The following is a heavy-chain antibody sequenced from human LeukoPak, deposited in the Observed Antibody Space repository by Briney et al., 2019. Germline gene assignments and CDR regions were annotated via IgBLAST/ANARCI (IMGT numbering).Heavy chain of an antibody. CDR2: INHSGST. V-gene: IGHV4-34*01. CDR1: GGSFSGYY. D-gene: IGHD5-12*01. CDR3: ARYDYYYYYGMDV. Sequence: SETLSLTCAVYGGSFSGYYWSWIRQPPGMGLEWIGEINHSGSTNYNPSLKSRVTISVDTSKNQFSLKLSSVTAADTAVYYCARYDYYYYYGMDVWGKGTTVTVSS. J-gene: IGHJ6*04.